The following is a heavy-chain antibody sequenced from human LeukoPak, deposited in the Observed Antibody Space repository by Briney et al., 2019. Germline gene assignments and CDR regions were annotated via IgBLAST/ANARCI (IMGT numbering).Heavy chain of an antibody. CDR2: ISYDGSNK. CDR1: GFTFSSYA. D-gene: IGHD3-22*01. V-gene: IGHV3-30*04. CDR3: ARDLSYDTSGVFDY. J-gene: IGHJ4*02. Sequence: GGSLRLSCAASGFTFSSYAMHWVRQAPGKGLEWVAVISYDGSNKCYADSVKGRFTISRDNSKNTLYLRMNSLRAEDTAVYYCARDLSYDTSGVFDYWGQGTLVTVSS.